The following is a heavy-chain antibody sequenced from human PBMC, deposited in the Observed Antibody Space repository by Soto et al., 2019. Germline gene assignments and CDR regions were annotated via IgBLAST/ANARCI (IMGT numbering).Heavy chain of an antibody. J-gene: IGHJ5*01. CDR2: IYHSEST. CDR3: AKVERPRKCDP. V-gene: IGHV4-4*02. Sequence: QVQLQESGPGLVKPSGTLSLTCAVSGVSISGSNWWNWVRQPRGEGLVWIGEIYHSESTNDNLAHRSRVPVSVDTSNNQVALKLSSVAAADTAVYYCAKVERPRKCDPRGQGTLVTVSS. CDR1: GVSISGSNW. D-gene: IGHD6-25*01.